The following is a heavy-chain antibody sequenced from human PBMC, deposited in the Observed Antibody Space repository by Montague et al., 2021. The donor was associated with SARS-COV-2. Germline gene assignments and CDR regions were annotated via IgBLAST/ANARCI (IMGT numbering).Heavy chain of an antibody. D-gene: IGHD3-16*01. CDR1: GGSISRHF. V-gene: IGHV4-59*11. CDR3: ARVTLGGRDGRTRQYDGLDS. Sequence: SETLSLTCTVSGGSISRHFWNWIRQTPGKGLEWMGYVHDIESSIYNPSLQSRITILLDTPKNQFSLRLNAVTAADTAVYYCARVTLGGRDGRTRQYDGLDSWGQGILVTVSS. CDR2: VHDIESS. J-gene: IGHJ4*02.